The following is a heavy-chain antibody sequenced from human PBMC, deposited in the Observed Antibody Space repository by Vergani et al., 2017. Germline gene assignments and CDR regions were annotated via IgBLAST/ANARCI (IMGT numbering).Heavy chain of an antibody. CDR3: ARVAGGLGYCSSTSCYTSYYYYYYMDV. V-gene: IGHV4-34*01. D-gene: IGHD2-2*02. J-gene: IGHJ6*03. Sequence: QVQLQQWGAGLLKPSETLSLTCAVYGGSFSGYYWSWIRQPPGKGLEWIGEINHSGSTNYNPSLKSRVTISVDTSKNQFSLKVSSVTAADTAVYYCARVAGGLGYCSSTSCYTSYYYYYYMDVWGKGTTVTVSS. CDR1: GGSFSGYY. CDR2: INHSGST.